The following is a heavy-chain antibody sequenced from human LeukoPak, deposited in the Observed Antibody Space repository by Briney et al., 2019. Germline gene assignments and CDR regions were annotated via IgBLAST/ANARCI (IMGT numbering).Heavy chain of an antibody. CDR1: GGSISSGGYY. CDR2: IDWGDDK. J-gene: IGHJ3*02. V-gene: IGHV2-70*11. D-gene: IGHD6-6*01. CDR3: ARIGYSSSGRYSGDAFDI. Sequence: PSQTLSLTCTVSGGSISSGGYYWSWIRQPPEKALEWLARIDWGDDKYYSTSLKTRLTISKDTSKNQVVLTMTNMDPVDTATYYCARIGYSSSGRYSGDAFDIWGQGTMVTVSS.